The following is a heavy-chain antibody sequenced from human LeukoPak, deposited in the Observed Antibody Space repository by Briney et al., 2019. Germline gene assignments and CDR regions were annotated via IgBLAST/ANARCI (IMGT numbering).Heavy chain of an antibody. CDR3: AKVAKNSITMIVVVIYFDY. Sequence: GGSLRLSCAASGFTFSSYAMSWVRQAPGKGLKWVSAISGSGGSTYYADSVKGRFTISRDNSKNTLYLQMNSLRAEDTAVYYCAKVAKNSITMIVVVIYFDYWGQGTLVTVSS. V-gene: IGHV3-23*01. CDR1: GFTFSSYA. CDR2: ISGSGGST. J-gene: IGHJ4*02. D-gene: IGHD3-22*01.